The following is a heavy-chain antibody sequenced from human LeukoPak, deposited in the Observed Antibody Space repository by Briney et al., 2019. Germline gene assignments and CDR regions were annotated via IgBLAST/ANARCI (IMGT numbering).Heavy chain of an antibody. V-gene: IGHV1-8*01. CDR2: MNPNSGNT. Sequence: ASVKVSCKASGYTFISYDINWVRQATGQGLEWMGWMNPNSGNTGYAQKFQGRVTMTRNTSISTAYMELSSLRSEDTAVYYCARVQYFDWLLPEPHFDYWGQGTLVTVSS. D-gene: IGHD3-9*01. CDR1: GYTFISYD. CDR3: ARVQYFDWLLPEPHFDY. J-gene: IGHJ4*02.